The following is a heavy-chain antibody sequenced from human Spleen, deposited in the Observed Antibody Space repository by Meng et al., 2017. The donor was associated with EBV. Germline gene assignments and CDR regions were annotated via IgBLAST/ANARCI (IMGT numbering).Heavy chain of an antibody. CDR3: ASNIKVPRY. Sequence: QGQLQRWGAGLLQPSETLSPTCAVYGGSFSEYYWTWIRQPPGMGLEWIGEINHSGITSYNPSLRSRVTISVDTSKNQFSLKLTSVTAADTAVYYCASNIKVPRYWGQGTLVTVSS. D-gene: IGHD2/OR15-2a*01. J-gene: IGHJ4*02. V-gene: IGHV4-34*01. CDR1: GGSFSEYY. CDR2: INHSGIT.